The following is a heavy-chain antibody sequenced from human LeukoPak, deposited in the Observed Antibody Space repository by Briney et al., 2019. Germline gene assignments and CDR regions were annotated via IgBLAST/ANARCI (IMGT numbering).Heavy chain of an antibody. CDR3: ARGSTMIVVDGFDY. D-gene: IGHD3-22*01. CDR1: GGSISIYY. CDR2: IYYSGST. Sequence: SETLSLTCTVSGGSISIYYWSWIRQPPGKGLEWSGYIYYSGSTNYNPSLKSRVTISVDTSKNQFSLKLSSVTAAETAVYYCARGSTMIVVDGFDYWGQGTLVTVSS. J-gene: IGHJ4*02. V-gene: IGHV4-59*01.